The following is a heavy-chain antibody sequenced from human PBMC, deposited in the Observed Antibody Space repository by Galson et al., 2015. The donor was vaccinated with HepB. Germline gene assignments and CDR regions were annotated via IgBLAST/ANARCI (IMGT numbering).Heavy chain of an antibody. CDR3: VTGEQGAWDY. J-gene: IGHJ4*02. CDR1: GLTFRRYW. Sequence: SLRLSCAASGLTFRRYWMSWVRQAPGKGLEWVAIIKEDANAEVYVDSVKGRFTISRDNAKNSLYLQMSSLRGEDTAVYYCVTGEQGAWDYWGQGTLVIVSS. V-gene: IGHV3-7*03. CDR2: IKEDANAE. D-gene: IGHD1/OR15-1a*01.